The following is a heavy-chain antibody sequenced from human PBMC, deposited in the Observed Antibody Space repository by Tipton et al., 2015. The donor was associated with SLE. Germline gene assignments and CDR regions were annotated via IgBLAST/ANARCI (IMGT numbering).Heavy chain of an antibody. CDR3: ARGLPEGYSLH. V-gene: IGHV3-48*03. CDR2: ISSSGSTI. Sequence: SLRLSCAASGFTFSSYAMHWVRQAPGKGLEWVSHISSSGSTIYYADSVEGRFTISRDNAKNSLYLQMNSLRAEDTAVYYCARGLPEGYSLHWGQGTLVTVSS. J-gene: IGHJ1*01. CDR1: GFTFSSYA.